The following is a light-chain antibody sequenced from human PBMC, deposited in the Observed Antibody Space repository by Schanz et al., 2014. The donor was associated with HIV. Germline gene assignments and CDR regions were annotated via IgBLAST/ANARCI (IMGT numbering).Light chain of an antibody. CDR3: SSYTSSSTWV. J-gene: IGLJ3*02. V-gene: IGLV2-14*01. Sequence: QSALTQPASVSGSPGQSVTISCTGTSGDVGGYDYVSWYQQHPGKAPKLMIYDVSKRPSGVPDRFSGSKSGNTASLTISGLQAEDEADYYCSSYTSSSTWVFGGGTKLTVL. CDR2: DVS. CDR1: SGDVGGYDY.